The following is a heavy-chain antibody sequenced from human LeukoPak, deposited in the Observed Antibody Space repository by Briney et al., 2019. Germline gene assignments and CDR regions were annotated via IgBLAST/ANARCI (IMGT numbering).Heavy chain of an antibody. Sequence: SQTLSLTCTVSGGSISSGGYDWSWIRQHPGKGLEWIGYIYYSGSTYYNPSLKSRVTISVDTSKNQFSLKLSSVTAADTAVYHCARGTAEGGIAVANWFDPWGQGTLVTVSS. J-gene: IGHJ5*02. CDR1: GGSISSGGYD. CDR3: ARGTAEGGIAVANWFDP. CDR2: IYYSGST. D-gene: IGHD6-19*01. V-gene: IGHV4-31*03.